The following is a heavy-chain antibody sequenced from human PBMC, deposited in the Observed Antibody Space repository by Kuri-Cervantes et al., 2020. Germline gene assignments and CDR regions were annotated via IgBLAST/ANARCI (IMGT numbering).Heavy chain of an antibody. J-gene: IGHJ4*02. CDR2: IIPIFDTP. V-gene: IGHV1-69*06. CDR3: ARAPRVYYYDSSGPYFDY. D-gene: IGHD3-22*01. Sequence: SVKVSCKASGGTFSSYTLSWVRQAPGQGLEWMGGIIPIFDTPKYAQKFQGRVTITADKSTGTAYMDLSSLTSDDTAVYYCARAPRVYYYDSSGPYFDYWGQGTLVTVSS. CDR1: GGTFSSYT.